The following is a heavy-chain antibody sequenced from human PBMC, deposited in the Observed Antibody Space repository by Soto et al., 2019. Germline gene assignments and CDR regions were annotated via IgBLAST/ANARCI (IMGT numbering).Heavy chain of an antibody. Sequence: SETLSLTCTVSGGSISSGGYYWSWIRQHPGKGLEWIGYIYYSGSTYYNPSLKSRVTISVDTSKNQFSLKLSSVTAADTAVYYCARDTSSQIAVAGMGWFDPWGQGTLVTVSS. CDR2: IYYSGST. CDR1: GGSISSGGYY. J-gene: IGHJ5*02. CDR3: ARDTSSQIAVAGMGWFDP. D-gene: IGHD6-19*01. V-gene: IGHV4-31*03.